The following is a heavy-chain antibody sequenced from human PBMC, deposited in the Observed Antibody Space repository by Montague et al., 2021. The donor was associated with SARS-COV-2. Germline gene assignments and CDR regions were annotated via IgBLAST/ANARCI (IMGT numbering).Heavy chain of an antibody. CDR1: GGSFSGYY. J-gene: IGHJ4*02. CDR2: INHSGST. Sequence: SQSQSLTYAVYGGSFSGYYWNWIRQPPGKGLEWIGEINHSGSTNYNPSLKSRVTISVDTSNNQFSLKLTSVTAADTAVYYCARGPTNNIGMVATRLDYWGQGTLVTVSS. D-gene: IGHD5-12*01. CDR3: ARGPTNNIGMVATRLDY. V-gene: IGHV4-34*01.